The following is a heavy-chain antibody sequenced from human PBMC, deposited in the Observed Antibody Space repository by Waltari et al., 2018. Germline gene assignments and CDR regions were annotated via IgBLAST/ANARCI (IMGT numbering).Heavy chain of an antibody. D-gene: IGHD3-16*01. CDR3: ARVLIRTSGLNFDS. CDR2: IYYRGSS. V-gene: IGHV4-39*07. Sequence: QQESGTSLVKPSETLSLTCTVAYWSISSRSYYWGWIRLAPGKGLEWIGHIYYRGSSYHNPSLKSRISMSVDSSKNQFSLTLSSVTAADTAVYYCARVLIRTSGLNFDSWGQGSLVTVSS. CDR1: YWSISSRSYY. J-gene: IGHJ4*02.